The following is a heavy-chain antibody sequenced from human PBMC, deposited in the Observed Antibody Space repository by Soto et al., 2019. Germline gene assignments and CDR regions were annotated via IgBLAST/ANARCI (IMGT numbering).Heavy chain of an antibody. D-gene: IGHD2-15*01. CDR1: GGSLSTNP. CDR2: TGSGTGPG. J-gene: IGHJ4*02. CDR3: ARRASGGFYRSFDS. Sequence: ASVKVSCKASGGSLSTNPISWVRQAPGQGLEWMGGTGSGTGPGNHAQKFQGRLTVTADKSTSTVYMELTNLSSEDTAVYYCARRASGGFYRSFDSWGQGTLVTVSS. V-gene: IGHV1-69*06.